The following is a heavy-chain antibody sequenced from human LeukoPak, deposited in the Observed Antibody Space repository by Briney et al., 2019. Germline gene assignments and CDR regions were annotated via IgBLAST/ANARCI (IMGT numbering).Heavy chain of an antibody. V-gene: IGHV4-59*01. D-gene: IGHD3-9*01. CDR1: GGSISSYY. CDR2: IYYSGST. Sequence: SETLSLTCTVSGGSISSYYWSWIRQPPGKGLEWIGYIYYSGSTNHNPSLKSRVTISVDTSKNQFSLKLSSVTVADTAVYYCARLTGYYKALDYWGQGTLVTVSS. CDR3: ARLTGYYKALDY. J-gene: IGHJ4*02.